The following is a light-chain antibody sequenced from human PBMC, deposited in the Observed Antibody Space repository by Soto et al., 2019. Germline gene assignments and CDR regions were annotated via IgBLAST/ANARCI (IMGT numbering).Light chain of an antibody. J-gene: IGKJ5*01. V-gene: IGKV1-13*02. CDR1: QGISSA. CDR2: DAS. CDR3: QQFNSYPHT. Sequence: AIQLTQSPSSLSASVGDRVTITCRASQGISSALAWYQQKPGKAPKLLIYDASSLESGVPSRFSGSGSGTDFTLTISRLQPEDFATYYCQQFNSYPHTFGQGTRLEIK.